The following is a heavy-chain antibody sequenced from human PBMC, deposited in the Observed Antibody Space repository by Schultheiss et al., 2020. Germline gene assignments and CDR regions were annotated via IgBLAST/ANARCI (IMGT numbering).Heavy chain of an antibody. Sequence: GGSLRLSCAASGFTFSSYWMHWVRQAPGKGLVWVSRINSDGSSTSYADSVKGRFTISRDNAKNTLYLQMNSLRAEDTSVYYCARDSPLYDSSGYYLSFYYYYGMDVWGQGTTVTVSS. J-gene: IGHJ6*02. V-gene: IGHV3-74*01. CDR3: ARDSPLYDSSGYYLSFYYYYGMDV. CDR2: INSDGSST. D-gene: IGHD3-22*01. CDR1: GFTFSSYW.